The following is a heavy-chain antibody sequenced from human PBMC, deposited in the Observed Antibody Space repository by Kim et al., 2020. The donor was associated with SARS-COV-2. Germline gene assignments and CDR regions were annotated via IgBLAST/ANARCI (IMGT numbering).Heavy chain of an antibody. CDR1: GFTFSNYD. Sequence: GGSLRLSCAASGFTFSNYDMHWVRQPTGKGLEWVSGIGTAGDTYYEGSVKGRFTISRENVKNSLYLQMNILTAGDTAVYYCARLFKEYSGYPFYFDYWGQGALVTVSS. D-gene: IGHD5-12*01. V-gene: IGHV3-13*01. CDR3: ARLFKEYSGYPFYFDY. CDR2: IGTAGDT. J-gene: IGHJ4*02.